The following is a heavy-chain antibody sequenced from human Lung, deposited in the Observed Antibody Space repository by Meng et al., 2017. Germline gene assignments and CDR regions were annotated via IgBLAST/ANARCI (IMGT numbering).Heavy chain of an antibody. Sequence: QVQLVQSGSELTKPGASVKISCKASGYTFTTSAMNWVRQAPGQGLEWMGWINTDTRNPTYAQGFTGRFVFSLDTSVSTAYLQISSLMAEDTAIYYCARGDLGMSGYYYTVHWGQGTLVTVSS. CDR2: INTDTRNP. CDR3: ARGDLGMSGYYYTVH. V-gene: IGHV7-4-1*02. D-gene: IGHD3-22*01. CDR1: GYTFTTSA. J-gene: IGHJ4*02.